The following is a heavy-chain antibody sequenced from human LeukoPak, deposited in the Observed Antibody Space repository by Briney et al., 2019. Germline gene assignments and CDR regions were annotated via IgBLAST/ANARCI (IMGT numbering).Heavy chain of an antibody. V-gene: IGHV3-74*01. J-gene: IGHJ4*02. D-gene: IGHD3-22*01. CDR3: AREGPDSSGYYSDY. Sequence: PGGSLRLSCAASGFTFSSYWMHWVRQAPGKVLVWVSRINSDGSSTAYADSVKGRFTISRDSAKNTLYLHMNSLRDEDTAVYYCAREGPDSSGYYSDYWGQGTLVTVSS. CDR2: INSDGSST. CDR1: GFTFSSYW.